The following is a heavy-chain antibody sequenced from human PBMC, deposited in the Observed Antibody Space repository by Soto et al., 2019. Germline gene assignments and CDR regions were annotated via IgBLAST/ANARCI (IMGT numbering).Heavy chain of an antibody. V-gene: IGHV3-74*01. CDR1: GFTFSSYW. D-gene: IGHD4-17*01. J-gene: IGHJ4*02. CDR3: ARTYGSNSHFDY. CDR2: IHSDGGTT. Sequence: EVQLVESGGGLVQPGGSLRLSCAASGFTFSSYWMHWVRQAPGKGLVWVSRIHSDGGTTTYADSVKGRFTMSRDNAKNTLYLQMNSLRAEDTAVYYCARTYGSNSHFDYWGQGTLDTVSS.